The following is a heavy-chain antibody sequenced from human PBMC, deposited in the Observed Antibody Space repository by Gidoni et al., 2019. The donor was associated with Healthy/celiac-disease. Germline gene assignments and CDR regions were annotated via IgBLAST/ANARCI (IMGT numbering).Heavy chain of an antibody. J-gene: IGHJ6*02. CDR1: GFTFSRYG. CDR3: ARDQYYDFWSGYSAYYYYGMDV. Sequence: QVQLVESGGGVVQPGRSLRPSCAASGFTFSRYGMHWVRQAPGKGLEWVAVIWYDGSNKYYADSVKGRFTISRDNSKNTLYLQMNSLRAEDTAVYYCARDQYYDFWSGYSAYYYYGMDVWGQGTTVTVSS. CDR2: IWYDGSNK. D-gene: IGHD3-3*01. V-gene: IGHV3-33*01.